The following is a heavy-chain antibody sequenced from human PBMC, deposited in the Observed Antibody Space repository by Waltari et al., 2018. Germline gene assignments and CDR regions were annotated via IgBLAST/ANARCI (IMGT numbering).Heavy chain of an antibody. CDR3: AGITIFGVVGAI. CDR2: VDPEDGET. J-gene: IGHJ4*02. V-gene: IGHV1-69-2*01. Sequence: VHLVQSGTEVKQPGASVKVSCKASGYRFTSYGITWVRQAPGQGLEWMGRVDPEDGETIYAEKFQGRVTITADTSTDTAYMELSSLRSEDTAVYYCAGITIFGVVGAIWGQGTLVTVSS. CDR1: GYRFTSYG. D-gene: IGHD3-3*01.